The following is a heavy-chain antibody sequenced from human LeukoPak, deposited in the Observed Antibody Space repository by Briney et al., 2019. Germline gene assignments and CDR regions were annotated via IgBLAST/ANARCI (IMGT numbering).Heavy chain of an antibody. J-gene: IGHJ4*02. Sequence: GGSLRLSCAASGFTFSDYSMNWLRQAPGKGLDWVSSISTTNSYIYYADSVKGRFTISRDNARNSLYLQMNSLRAEDTAVYYCVRTHSDYAGSGLVYWGQGTLVAVSS. CDR3: VRTHSDYAGSGLVY. D-gene: IGHD2-15*01. CDR2: ISTTNSYI. CDR1: GFTFSDYS. V-gene: IGHV3-21*01.